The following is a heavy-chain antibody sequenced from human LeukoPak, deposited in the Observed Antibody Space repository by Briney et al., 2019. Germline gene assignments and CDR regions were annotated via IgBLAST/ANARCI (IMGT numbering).Heavy chain of an antibody. CDR3: ARTWKPVPFDY. CDR2: IYYSGST. J-gene: IGHJ4*02. Sequence: KPSETLSLTCTVSGVSISSSSYYWGWIRQPPGKGLERIGSIYYSGSTYYNPSLKSRVTISVDTSKTQFSLKLSSVTAADTAVYYCARTWKPVPFDYWGQGTLVTVSS. D-gene: IGHD1-14*01. CDR1: GVSISSSSYY. V-gene: IGHV4-39*01.